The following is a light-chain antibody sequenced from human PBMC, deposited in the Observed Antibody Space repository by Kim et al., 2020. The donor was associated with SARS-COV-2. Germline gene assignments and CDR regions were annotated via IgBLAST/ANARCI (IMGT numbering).Light chain of an antibody. CDR3: AAWDDRLNGVV. J-gene: IGLJ3*02. Sequence: GQGVTVSFSGSTYNIGVYTVNWFQQLPGTAPKLLIFSNNQRPSGVPERFSASKSGTSASLAISGLQSEDEADYYCAAWDDRLNGVVFGGGTQLTVL. CDR1: TYNIGVYT. CDR2: SNN. V-gene: IGLV1-44*01.